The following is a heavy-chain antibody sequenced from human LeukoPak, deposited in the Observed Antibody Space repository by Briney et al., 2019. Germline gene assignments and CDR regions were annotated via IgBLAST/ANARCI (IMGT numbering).Heavy chain of an antibody. D-gene: IGHD1-26*01. Sequence: GGSLTLSCAASRFTVSSNYMSWLRQAPGKGLEWVSVIYSGGSTYYPDSVKGRFTISRDNSKNTLYLQMNSLRAEDTAVYYWANAVGEWELLTGVPAKPPTQFDYWGQGTLVTVSS. J-gene: IGHJ4*02. CDR1: RFTVSSNY. CDR2: IYSGGST. V-gene: IGHV3-53*05. CDR3: ANAVGEWELLTGVPAKPPTQFDY.